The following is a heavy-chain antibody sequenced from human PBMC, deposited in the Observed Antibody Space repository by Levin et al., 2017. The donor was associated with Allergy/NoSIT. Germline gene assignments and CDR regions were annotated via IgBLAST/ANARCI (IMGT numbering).Heavy chain of an antibody. CDR3: ARDRGPPRGYFDWLSDAFDI. V-gene: IGHV4-30-4*01. D-gene: IGHD3-9*01. CDR2: IYYSGST. Sequence: SCTVSGGSISSGDYYWSWIRQPPGKGLEWIGYIYYSGSTYYNPSLKSRVTISVDTSKNQFSLKLSSVTAADTAVYYCARDRGPPRGYFDWLSDAFDIWGQGTMVTVSS. J-gene: IGHJ3*02. CDR1: GGSISSGDYY.